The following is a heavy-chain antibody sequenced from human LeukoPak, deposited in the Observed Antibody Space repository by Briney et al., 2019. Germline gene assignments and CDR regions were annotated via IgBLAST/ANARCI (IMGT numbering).Heavy chain of an antibody. CDR3: ARDAMSRTADY. CDR2: IKQDGSET. V-gene: IGHV3-7*01. Sequence: GGSLGLSCAASGLTFSSYWMSWVRQAPGKGLEWVGNIKQDGSETYFVDSVKGRFTISRDNAKNSLYLQMNNLRAEDTAVYYCARDAMSRTADYWGQGTLVTVSS. D-gene: IGHD2-2*01. CDR1: GLTFSSYW. J-gene: IGHJ4*02.